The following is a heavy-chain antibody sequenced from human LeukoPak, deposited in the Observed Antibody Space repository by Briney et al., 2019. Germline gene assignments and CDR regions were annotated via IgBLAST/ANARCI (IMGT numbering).Heavy chain of an antibody. J-gene: IGHJ4*02. D-gene: IGHD5-18*01. Sequence: SETLSLTCAVYGGSFSGYYWSWIRQPPGKGLEWIGEINHSGSTNCNPSLKSRVTISVDTSKNQFSLKLSSVTAADSAVYYCARRGRGYSYGFDYWGQGTLVTVSS. CDR2: INHSGST. CDR3: ARRGRGYSYGFDY. CDR1: GGSFSGYY. V-gene: IGHV4-34*01.